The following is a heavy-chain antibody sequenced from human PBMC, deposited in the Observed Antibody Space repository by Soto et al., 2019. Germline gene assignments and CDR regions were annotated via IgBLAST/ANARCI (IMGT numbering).Heavy chain of an antibody. J-gene: IGHJ5*02. CDR2: IYYSGST. V-gene: IGHV4-30-4*01. CDR1: GGSISSGDYY. Sequence: QVQLQESGPGLVKPSQTLSLTCTVSGGSISSGDYYWSWIRQPPGKGLEWIGYIYYSGSTYYNPSLKTRDTITVDTSKIQCSLKLSSVTAADAAVYYCARGRFHGWFDPWGQGTLVTVSS. D-gene: IGHD3-10*01. CDR3: ARGRFHGWFDP.